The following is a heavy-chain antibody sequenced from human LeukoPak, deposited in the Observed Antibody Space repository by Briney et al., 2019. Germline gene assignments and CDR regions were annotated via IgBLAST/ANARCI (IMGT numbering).Heavy chain of an antibody. V-gene: IGHV4-59*01. CDR3: ARASSGSRLTDS. D-gene: IGHD6-13*01. Sequence: SETLSLTCTVSGDSINFYYWNWIRQPPGKGLEWIGYIYYTGSTNYNPSLKSRVTFSLDTSKNQFSLKLTSVTAADTAMYYCARASSGSRLTDSWGQGTLVTVSA. CDR2: IYYTGST. J-gene: IGHJ4*02. CDR1: GDSINFYY.